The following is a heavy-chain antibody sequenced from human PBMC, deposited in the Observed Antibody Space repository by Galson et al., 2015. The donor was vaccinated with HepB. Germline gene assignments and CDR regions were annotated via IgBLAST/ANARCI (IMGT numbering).Heavy chain of an antibody. D-gene: IGHD6-19*01. CDR3: ARDNSSGWFFDY. V-gene: IGHV1-3*01. J-gene: IGHJ4*02. CDR1: GYSFISYG. Sequence: SVKVSCKASGYSFISYGMHWVRQAPGQRPEWMGWINAANGSTKYSEKFQGRVTITRDTFATTVYMEVSSLRSEDTAIYHCARDNSSGWFFDYWGQGTLVTVSS. CDR2: INAANGST.